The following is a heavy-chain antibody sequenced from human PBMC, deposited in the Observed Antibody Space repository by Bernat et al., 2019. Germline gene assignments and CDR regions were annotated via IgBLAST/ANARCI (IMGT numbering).Heavy chain of an antibody. CDR1: GYTFTSYA. Sequence: QVQLVQSGAEVKKPGASVKVSCKASGYTFTSYAMHWVRQAPGQRLEWMGWINAGNGNTKYSQKFQGRVTITRDTSASTAYMELSSLRSEDTAVYYCARDILLHPIAVAGLFDYWGQGTLVTVSS. J-gene: IGHJ4*02. CDR3: ARDILLHPIAVAGLFDY. V-gene: IGHV1-3*01. CDR2: INAGNGNT. D-gene: IGHD6-19*01.